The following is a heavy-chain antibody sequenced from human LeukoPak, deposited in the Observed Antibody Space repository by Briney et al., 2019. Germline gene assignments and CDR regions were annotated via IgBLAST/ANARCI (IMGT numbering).Heavy chain of an antibody. CDR3: ARTITMVRGVPDYYYYMDV. J-gene: IGHJ6*03. Sequence: SVKVSCKASGGTFSSYAISWVRQAPGQGLEWMGGIIPIFGTANYAQKFQGRVTITTDESTSTAYMELSSLRSEDTAVYYCARTITMVRGVPDYYYYMDVWGKGTTVTISS. V-gene: IGHV1-69*05. D-gene: IGHD3-10*01. CDR1: GGTFSSYA. CDR2: IIPIFGTA.